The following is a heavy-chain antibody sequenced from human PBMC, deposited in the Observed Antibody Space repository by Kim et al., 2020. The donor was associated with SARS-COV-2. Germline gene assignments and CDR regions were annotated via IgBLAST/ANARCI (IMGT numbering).Heavy chain of an antibody. CDR3: AKGVRVAVAGNYFDY. V-gene: IGHV3-9*01. Sequence: ESVKGRFTIYSDNAKKALYLQMNSLRAEDTALYYCAKGVRVAVAGNYFDYWGQGTLVTVSS. D-gene: IGHD6-19*01. J-gene: IGHJ4*02.